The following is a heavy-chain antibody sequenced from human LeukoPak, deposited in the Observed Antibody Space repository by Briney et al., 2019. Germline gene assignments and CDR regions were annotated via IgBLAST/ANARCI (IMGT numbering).Heavy chain of an antibody. J-gene: IGHJ3*02. D-gene: IGHD3-22*01. CDR3: ASSSSSGYLDAFDI. Sequence: SETLSLTCTVSDYSISSGYFWTWIRQPPGKGLEWIGSIFHTGSSYYNPSLKSPVAISVDTSKNQFSLKLSSVTAADTAVYYCASSSSSGYLDAFDIWGQGTAVPVSS. V-gene: IGHV4-38-2*02. CDR2: IFHTGSS. CDR1: DYSISSGYF.